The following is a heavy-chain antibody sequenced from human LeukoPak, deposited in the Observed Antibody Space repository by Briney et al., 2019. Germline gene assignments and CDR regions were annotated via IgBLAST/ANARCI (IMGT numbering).Heavy chain of an antibody. CDR2: IRYDGSNK. J-gene: IGHJ3*02. CDR3: AKNVDSFGSNAFDI. Sequence: GGSLRLSCVASGFTFNYHGMNWVRQAPGKGLEWVAFIRYDGSNKYYADSVKGRVIISRDNSKNTLYLQMNSLRADDTALCYCAKNVDSFGSNAFDIWGHGTLVTVSS. D-gene: IGHD5-18*01. CDR1: GFTFNYHG. V-gene: IGHV3-30*02.